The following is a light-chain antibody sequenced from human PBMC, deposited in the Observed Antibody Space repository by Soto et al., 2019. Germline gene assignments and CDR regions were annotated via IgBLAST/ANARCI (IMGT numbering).Light chain of an antibody. CDR3: QQYGSSPIT. J-gene: IGKJ5*01. Sequence: EIVMTQSPATLSLSPGERATLSCRASESVSTNLAWYQQKAGQAPRLLIYEASSRATGIPDRFSGGGSGTDFTLTISRLEPEDFAVYYCQQYGSSPITFGQGTRLEIK. CDR1: ESVSTN. V-gene: IGKV3-20*01. CDR2: EAS.